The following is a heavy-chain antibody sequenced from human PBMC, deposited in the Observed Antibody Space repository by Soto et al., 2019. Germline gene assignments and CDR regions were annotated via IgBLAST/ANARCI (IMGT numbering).Heavy chain of an antibody. CDR3: AKSNGRYCSSTSCYSGYYYGMDV. CDR2: ISGSGGST. V-gene: IGHV3-23*01. J-gene: IGHJ6*02. D-gene: IGHD2-2*01. Sequence: GQTLSLSCASSGFTFSSYALSWVPQAPGKGLEWVSAISGSGGSTYFADSVKGRFTISRDNSKNTLYLQMNSLRAEDTAVYYCAKSNGRYCSSTSCYSGYYYGMDVWGQGTTVTV. CDR1: GFTFSSYA.